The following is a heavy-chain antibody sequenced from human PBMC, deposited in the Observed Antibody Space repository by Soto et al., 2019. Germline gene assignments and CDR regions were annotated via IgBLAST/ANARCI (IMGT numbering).Heavy chain of an antibody. CDR3: ARANDLDI. J-gene: IGHJ3*02. Sequence: QVQLQESGPGLVKSSETLSLTCTVSGGSISSYYWTWIRQSPGKGLESIGNIHYTWSSNSSPSLKSPVTISLDTSKNQFSLTLRYVTAADRAVCYCARANDLDIWGQGTMVSVSS. V-gene: IGHV4-59*01. CDR2: IHYTWSS. CDR1: GGSISSYY. D-gene: IGHD2-8*01.